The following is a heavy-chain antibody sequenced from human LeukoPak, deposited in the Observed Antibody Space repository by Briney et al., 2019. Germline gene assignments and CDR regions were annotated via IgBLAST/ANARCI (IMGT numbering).Heavy chain of an antibody. V-gene: IGHV3-20*04. CDR3: ARRDYYGSGSPDY. Sequence: GESLRLSCVASGFTFDDYDMSWVRQAPGKGLEWVSGINWNGGSTGYADSVKGRFTISRDNAKNSLYLQMNSLRAEDTALYYCARRDYYGSGSPDYWGQGTLVTVSS. CDR1: GFTFDDYD. J-gene: IGHJ4*02. CDR2: INWNGGST. D-gene: IGHD3-10*01.